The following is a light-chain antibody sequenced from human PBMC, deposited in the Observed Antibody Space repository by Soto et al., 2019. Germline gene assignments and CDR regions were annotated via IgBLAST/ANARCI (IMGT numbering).Light chain of an antibody. V-gene: IGKV3-15*01. CDR1: QSVSRN. CDR2: DAS. CDR3: QQYNNWLWT. Sequence: EIVMTQSPATLSVSPGERATLSCRASQSVSRNVAWYQQKPGQAPRLLIHDASTRATGISVRFSGSGSGTEFTRTIGSLQSEDFEVYYGQQYNNWLWTFGQGTKVVIK. J-gene: IGKJ1*01.